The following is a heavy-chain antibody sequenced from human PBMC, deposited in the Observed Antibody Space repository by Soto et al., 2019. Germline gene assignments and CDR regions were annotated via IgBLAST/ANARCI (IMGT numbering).Heavy chain of an antibody. Sequence: SETLSLTCTVSGGSVSSSSYYWGWVRQPPGKGLEWIGYVYYSGSTNYNPSLKSRVTISVDTSKNQFSLKLISLTAADTAVYYCARVEDGDYFDYWGQGTLVTVSS. V-gene: IGHV4-61*05. D-gene: IGHD4-17*01. J-gene: IGHJ4*02. CDR2: VYYSGST. CDR1: GGSVSSSSYY. CDR3: ARVEDGDYFDY.